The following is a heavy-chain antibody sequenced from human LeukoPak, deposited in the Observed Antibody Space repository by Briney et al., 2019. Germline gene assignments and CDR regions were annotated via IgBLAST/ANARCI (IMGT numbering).Heavy chain of an antibody. J-gene: IGHJ4*02. CDR1: GFTFSSYA. CDR3: AREGYSSGWYYFDY. CDR2: ISSNGGST. Sequence: PGGSLRLSCAASGFTFSSYAMHWVRQAPGKGLEYVSAISSNGGSTYYADSVKGRFTISRDNSKSTLYLQMGSLRAEDMAVYYCAREGYSSGWYYFDYWGQGTLVTVSS. D-gene: IGHD6-19*01. V-gene: IGHV3-64*02.